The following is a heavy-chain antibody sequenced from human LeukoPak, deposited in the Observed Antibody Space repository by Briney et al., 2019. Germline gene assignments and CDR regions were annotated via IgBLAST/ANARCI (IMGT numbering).Heavy chain of an antibody. V-gene: IGHV4-34*01. CDR1: GGSFNGYY. CDR2: ISHSGTT. D-gene: IGHD2-2*01. Sequence: SETLSLTCAVYGGSFNGYYWSWIRQPPGKGLEWIGEISHSGTTIYNPSLKSRVTISLHTSKNQFSLKLNSVAAADTAIYYCARHLIVVVPAEIDYWGHGTLVTVSS. J-gene: IGHJ4*01. CDR3: ARHLIVVVPAEIDY.